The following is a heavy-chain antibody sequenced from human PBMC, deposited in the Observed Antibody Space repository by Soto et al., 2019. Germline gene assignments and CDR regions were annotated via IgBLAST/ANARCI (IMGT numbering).Heavy chain of an antibody. CDR1: GYGFTTYG. CDR3: ARGRYGEY. D-gene: IGHD3-10*01. J-gene: IGHJ4*02. CDR2: ISAHNGNT. V-gene: IGHV1-18*01. Sequence: QVHLVQSGAEVKKPGASVKVSCKGSGYGFTTYGITWVRQAPGQGLEWMAWISAHNGNTNYAQQLQGRVTVTRETSTWTAYMELRSLRSDDEAVYYCARGRYGEYWEQGAKVTVSS.